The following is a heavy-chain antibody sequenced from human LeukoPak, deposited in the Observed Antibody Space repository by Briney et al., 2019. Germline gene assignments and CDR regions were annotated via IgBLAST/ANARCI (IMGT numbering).Heavy chain of an antibody. CDR1: GGSISSGTYY. V-gene: IGHV4-61*02. Sequence: SETLSPTCTVAGGSISSGTYYWSWIRQPAGKGLEWIGRIYTSGTTHYNPSLENRVIISVGTSKNQFSLKLSSVTAADTAVYYCARKKGELYRHFDLWGRGTVVTVSS. CDR2: IYTSGTT. J-gene: IGHJ2*01. CDR3: ARKKGELYRHFDL. D-gene: IGHD1-26*01.